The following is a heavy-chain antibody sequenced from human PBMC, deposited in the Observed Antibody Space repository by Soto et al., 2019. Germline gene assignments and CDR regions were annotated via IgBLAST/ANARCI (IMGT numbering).Heavy chain of an antibody. D-gene: IGHD6-6*01. CDR3: ARQAARNYIDS. Sequence: QVQLVESGGGLVKPGGSLRLSCAASGFTFSDYSMSWIRQAPGKGLEWLAYIDSRGRTLSYADSVKGRFTISRDNAKNSLYLQMNSLRADDTAVYYCARQAARNYIDSWGQGNLVTVSS. J-gene: IGHJ4*02. V-gene: IGHV3-11*01. CDR1: GFTFSDYS. CDR2: IDSRGRTL.